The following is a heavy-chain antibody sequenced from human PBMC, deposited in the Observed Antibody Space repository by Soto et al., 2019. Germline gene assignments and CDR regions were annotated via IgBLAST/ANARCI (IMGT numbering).Heavy chain of an antibody. J-gene: IGHJ4*02. CDR2: INAGIGDT. CDR1: GYTFTSYA. Sequence: ASVKVSCKASGYTFTSYAMHWVRQAPGQRLEWMGWINAGIGDTEYSEKFQGRVTITRDTSASTAYMELSSLRSEDTAVYYCARDFSMVVVHPGYSGEVTLVTVS. V-gene: IGHV1-3*01. CDR3: ARDFSMVVVHPGY. D-gene: IGHD2-15*01.